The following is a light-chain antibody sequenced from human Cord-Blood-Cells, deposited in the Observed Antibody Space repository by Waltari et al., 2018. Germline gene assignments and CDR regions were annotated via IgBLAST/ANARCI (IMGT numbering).Light chain of an antibody. J-gene: IGLJ3*02. CDR2: EVS. V-gene: IGLV2-8*01. CDR1: SSAAGGYNY. CDR3: SSYAGSNNLV. Sequence: QSALPQPPSASGSPGQSVTISCPGTSSAAGGYNYVSWYQPHPGKAPKLMIYEVSKRPSGVPDRFAGSKSGNTASLTVSGLQAEDEADYYCSSYAGSNNLVFGGGTKLTVL.